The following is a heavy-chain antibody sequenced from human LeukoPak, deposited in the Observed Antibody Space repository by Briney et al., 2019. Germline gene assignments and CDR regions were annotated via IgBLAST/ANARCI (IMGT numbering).Heavy chain of an antibody. V-gene: IGHV1-2*02. D-gene: IGHD2-15*01. CDR1: GYTFTDYY. CDR3: ARDLGGNSFGP. J-gene: IGHJ5*02. CDR2: IYSKSGGT. Sequence: ASVKVSCKASGYTFTDYYMHWVRQAPGQGLEWMGWIYSKSGGTNYAQKFQGRVTMTRDTSISTAYMELSSLTSDDTAVYYCARDLGGNSFGPWGQGTLVTVSS.